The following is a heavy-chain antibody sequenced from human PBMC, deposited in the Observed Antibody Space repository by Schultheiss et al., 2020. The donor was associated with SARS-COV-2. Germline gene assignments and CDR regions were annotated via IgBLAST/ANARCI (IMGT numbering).Heavy chain of an antibody. V-gene: IGHV4-38-2*01. CDR1: GYSISSGYY. Sequence: GSLRLSCAVSGYSISSGYYWGWIRQPPGKGLEWIGSIYHSGSTYYNPSLKSRVTISVDTSKNQFSLKLSSVTAADTAVYYCARHSSSSRPNFDYWGQGTLVTVSS. CDR2: IYHSGST. CDR3: ARHSSSSRPNFDY. D-gene: IGHD6-6*01. J-gene: IGHJ4*02.